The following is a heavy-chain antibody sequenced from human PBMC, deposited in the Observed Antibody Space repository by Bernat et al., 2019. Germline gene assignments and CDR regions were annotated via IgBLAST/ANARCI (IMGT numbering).Heavy chain of an antibody. CDR2: ISYDGSNK. CDR1: GFTFSSYA. CDR3: AREAHTDTAME. J-gene: IGHJ4*02. D-gene: IGHD5-18*01. V-gene: IGHV3-30-3*01. Sequence: QVQLVESGGGVVQPGRSLRLSCAASGFTFSSYAMHWVRQAPGKGLEWVAVISYDGSNKYYADSVKGRFTISRDNSKNTLYLQMNSLRAEDTAVYYCAREAHTDTAMEWGQGTLVTVSS.